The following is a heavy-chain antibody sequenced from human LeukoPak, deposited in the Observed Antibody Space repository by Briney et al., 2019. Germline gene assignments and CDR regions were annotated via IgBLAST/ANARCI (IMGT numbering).Heavy chain of an antibody. J-gene: IGHJ4*02. CDR1: GFTFSSYS. Sequence: GGSLRLSCAASGFTFSSYSMNWVRQAPGKGLEWVSTISGGGGTYYADSVKGRFTISRDNSKNTLYLQMNSLRADDTAVYYCAKGVSSVIPATRVADYWGQGTLVTVSS. CDR3: AKGVSSVIPATRVADY. CDR2: ISGGGGT. D-gene: IGHD2-2*01. V-gene: IGHV3-23*01.